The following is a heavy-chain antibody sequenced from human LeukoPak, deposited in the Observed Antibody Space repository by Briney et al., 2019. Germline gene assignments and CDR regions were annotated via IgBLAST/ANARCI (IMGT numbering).Heavy chain of an antibody. J-gene: IGHJ4*02. V-gene: IGHV1-8*01. CDR2: MNPDTGDT. CDR3: TRGSLSGSSRDY. D-gene: IGHD1-26*01. Sequence: GASMKGSFQASWYTFTRFYINWGRQATGPGIEWMGWMNPDTGDTGYAQKFQGRVTMTRNTSIDTAYMELSGLRSEDTAVYYCTRGSLSGSSRDYWGQGTLVTVSS. CDR1: WYTFTRFY.